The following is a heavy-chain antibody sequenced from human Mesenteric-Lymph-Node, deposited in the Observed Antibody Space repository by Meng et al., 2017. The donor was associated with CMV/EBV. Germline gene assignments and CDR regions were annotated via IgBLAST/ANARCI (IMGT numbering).Heavy chain of an antibody. D-gene: IGHD3-9*01. CDR1: GFTFSSYA. CDR3: ASDILTGNREFDY. Sequence: GESLKISCAASGFTFSSYAMHWVRQAPGKGLEWVAVISYDGSNKYYADSVKGRFTISRDNSKNTLYLQMNSLRAEDTAVYYCASDILTGNREFDYCGQGTLVTVSS. V-gene: IGHV3-30-3*01. J-gene: IGHJ4*02. CDR2: ISYDGSNK.